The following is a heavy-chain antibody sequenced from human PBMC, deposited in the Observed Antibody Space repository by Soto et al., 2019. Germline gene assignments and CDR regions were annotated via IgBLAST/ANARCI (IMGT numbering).Heavy chain of an antibody. D-gene: IGHD1-1*01. CDR2: IYNSGSTM. CDR3: ARESGGTGLDV. Sequence: GGSLRLSCAASGFTFSSFEMNWVRQAPGKGLEWLSYIYNSGSTMTYADSVKGRFAISRDNAKNSLYLEMYSLRAEDTAVYYCARESGGTGLDVWGQGTTVTVSS. J-gene: IGHJ6*02. V-gene: IGHV3-48*03. CDR1: GFTFSSFE.